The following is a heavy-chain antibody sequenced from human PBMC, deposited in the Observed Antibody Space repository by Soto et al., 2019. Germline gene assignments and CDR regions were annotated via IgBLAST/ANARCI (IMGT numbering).Heavy chain of an antibody. J-gene: IGHJ6*03. V-gene: IGHV4-31*03. Sequence: QVQLQESGPGLVKPSQTLSLTCTVSGGSISSGGYYWSWIRQHPGKGLEWSGYIYYSGSTYYNPSLKSRVTISVDTSKNQFSLKLSSVTAADTAVYYCARAPGVVPAAMTDYYYYYMDVWGKGTTVTVSS. CDR1: GGSISSGGYY. D-gene: IGHD2-2*01. CDR3: ARAPGVVPAAMTDYYYYYMDV. CDR2: IYYSGST.